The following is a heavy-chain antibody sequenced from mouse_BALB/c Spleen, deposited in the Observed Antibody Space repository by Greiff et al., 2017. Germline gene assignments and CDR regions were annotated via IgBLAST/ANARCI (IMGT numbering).Heavy chain of an antibody. CDR2: ISSGGSYT. V-gene: IGHV5-6*01. Sequence: EVKLMESGGDLVKPGGSLKLSCAASGFTFSSYGMSWVRQTPDKRLEWVATISSGGSYTYYPDSVKGRFTISRDNAKNTLYLQMSSLKSEDTAMYYCARQATTATFWYFDVWGAGTTVTVSS. CDR3: ARQATTATFWYFDV. CDR1: GFTFSSYG. D-gene: IGHD1-2*01. J-gene: IGHJ1*01.